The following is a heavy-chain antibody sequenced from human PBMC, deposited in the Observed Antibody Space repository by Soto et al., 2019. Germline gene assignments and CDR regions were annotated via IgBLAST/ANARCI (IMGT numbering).Heavy chain of an antibody. CDR3: ARDLRITIFGVAYGGSYGMDV. J-gene: IGHJ6*02. Sequence: GGSLRLSCAASGFTFSSYWMHWVRQAPGKGLVWVSRINSDGSSTSYADSVKGRFTISRDNAKNTLYLQMNSLRAEETAVYYCARDLRITIFGVAYGGSYGMDVWGQGTTVTVSS. D-gene: IGHD3-3*01. CDR2: INSDGSST. V-gene: IGHV3-74*01. CDR1: GFTFSSYW.